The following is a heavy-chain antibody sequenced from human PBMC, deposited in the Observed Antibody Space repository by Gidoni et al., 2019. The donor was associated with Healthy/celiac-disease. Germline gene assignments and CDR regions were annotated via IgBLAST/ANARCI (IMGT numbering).Heavy chain of an antibody. CDR1: GYTFTSYS. Sequence: QGQLVQSGAEGKKPGASVKVSFKASGYTFTSYSMHWVRQAPGQRLEWMGWINAGNGNTKYSQKFQGRVTITRDTSASTAYMELSSLRSEDTAVYYCASVLGDIITGNRNYYYGMDVWGQGTTVTVSS. D-gene: IGHD1-20*01. J-gene: IGHJ6*02. CDR2: INAGNGNT. CDR3: ASVLGDIITGNRNYYYGMDV. V-gene: IGHV1-3*01.